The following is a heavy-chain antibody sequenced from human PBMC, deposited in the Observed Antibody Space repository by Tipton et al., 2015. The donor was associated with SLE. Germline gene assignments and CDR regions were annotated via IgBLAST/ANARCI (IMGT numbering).Heavy chain of an antibody. Sequence: TLSLTCSVSDGSISSDYYYGSWLRQPAGKPLEWIGRIYGNGGASYNPSLESRVTISLDTSKNQFSLKLTSVTAADTAVYYCARDRGYCSSASCYNWFDPWGQGTLVTVSS. J-gene: IGHJ5*02. CDR2: IYGNGGA. D-gene: IGHD2-2*01. CDR1: DGSISSDYYY. V-gene: IGHV4-61*02. CDR3: ARDRGYCSSASCYNWFDP.